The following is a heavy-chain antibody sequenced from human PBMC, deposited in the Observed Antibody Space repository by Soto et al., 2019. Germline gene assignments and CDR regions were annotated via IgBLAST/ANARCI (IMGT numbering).Heavy chain of an antibody. CDR2: ISSSSSTI. Sequence: GGSLRLSCGASGFTFSSYSMNWVRQAPGKGLEWVSYISSSSSTIYYADSVKGRFTISRDNAKNSLYLQMNSLRDEDTAVYYCARVYCTNGVCYTGGYYYYGMDVWGQGTTVTVSS. CDR3: ARVYCTNGVCYTGGYYYYGMDV. J-gene: IGHJ6*02. D-gene: IGHD2-8*01. V-gene: IGHV3-48*02. CDR1: GFTFSSYS.